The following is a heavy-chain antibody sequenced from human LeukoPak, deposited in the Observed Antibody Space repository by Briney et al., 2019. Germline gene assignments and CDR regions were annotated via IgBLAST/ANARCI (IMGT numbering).Heavy chain of an antibody. CDR3: AKEYCSGGSCYVRVGYFDY. V-gene: IGHV3-23*01. J-gene: IGHJ4*02. Sequence: PGGSLRLSCAASGFTFSSYAMSWVRQAPGKGLEWVSAISGSGGSTYYADSVKGRFTISGDNSKNTLYLQMNSLRAEDTAVYYCAKEYCSGGSCYVRVGYFDYWGQGTLVTVSS. CDR2: ISGSGGST. D-gene: IGHD2-15*01. CDR1: GFTFSSYA.